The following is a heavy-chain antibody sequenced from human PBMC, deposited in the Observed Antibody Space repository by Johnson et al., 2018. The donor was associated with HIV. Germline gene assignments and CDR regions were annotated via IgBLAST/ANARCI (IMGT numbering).Heavy chain of an antibody. J-gene: IGHJ3*01. Sequence: QMLLVESGGGVVQPGGSLRLSCAASGITFSSYGMHWVRQAPGRGLEWVAFIRYDGSNKYYADSVKGRFTISRYNPKNTLYLQMNSLRYEDTAVYYCAKSIVVVIAGNNDDAFDVWGQGTVVTVSS. CDR3: AKSIVVVIAGNNDDAFDV. V-gene: IGHV3-30*02. CDR2: IRYDGSNK. D-gene: IGHD2-21*01. CDR1: GITFSSYG.